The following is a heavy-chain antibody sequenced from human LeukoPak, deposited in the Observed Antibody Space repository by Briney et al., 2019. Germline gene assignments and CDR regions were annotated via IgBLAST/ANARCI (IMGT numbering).Heavy chain of an antibody. D-gene: IGHD3-3*01. J-gene: IGHJ5*02. Sequence: ASVKVSCKASGYTFTSYGISWVRQAPGQGLEWMGWISAYNGNTNYAQKLQGRATMTTDTSTSTAYMELRSLRSDDTAVYYCARGAYDFWSGYPTGNNWFDPWGQGTLVTVSS. CDR1: GYTFTSYG. V-gene: IGHV1-18*01. CDR2: ISAYNGNT. CDR3: ARGAYDFWSGYPTGNNWFDP.